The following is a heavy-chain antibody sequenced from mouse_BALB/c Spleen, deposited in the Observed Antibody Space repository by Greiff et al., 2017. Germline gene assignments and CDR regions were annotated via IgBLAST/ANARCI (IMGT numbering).Heavy chain of an antibody. V-gene: IGHV6-6*02. CDR1: GFTFSNYW. J-gene: IGHJ4*01. CDR2: IRLKSNNYAT. Sequence: EVQRVESGGGLVQPGGSMKLSCVASGFTFSNYWMNWVRQSPEKGLEWVAEIRLKSNNYATHYAESVKGRFTISRDDSKSSVYLQMNNLRAEDTGIYYCTRRGYYYAMDYWGQGTSVTVSS. CDR3: TRRGYYYAMDY.